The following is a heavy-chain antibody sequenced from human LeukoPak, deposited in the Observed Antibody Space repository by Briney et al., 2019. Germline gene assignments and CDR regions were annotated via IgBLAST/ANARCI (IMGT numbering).Heavy chain of an antibody. Sequence: SETLSLTCSVSGRSINSYYWSWIRQPPGKGLEWLGYIYYSGSTKYNPSLKSRISISVDTSKNQFSLKLSSVTAADTAVYYCATGGEAAAAIYYWGQGTLVTVSS. J-gene: IGHJ4*02. V-gene: IGHV4-59*01. CDR1: GRSINSYY. CDR2: IYYSGST. CDR3: ATGGEAAAAIYY. D-gene: IGHD6-13*01.